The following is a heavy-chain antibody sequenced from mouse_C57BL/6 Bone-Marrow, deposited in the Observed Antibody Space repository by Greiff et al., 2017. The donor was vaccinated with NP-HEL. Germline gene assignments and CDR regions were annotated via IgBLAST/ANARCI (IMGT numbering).Heavy chain of an antibody. J-gene: IGHJ3*01. D-gene: IGHD3-2*02. CDR2: INPSTGGT. CDR3: ARRRGYRGVAY. Sequence: EVHLVESGPELVKPGASVKISCKASGYSFTGYYMNWVKQSPEKSLEWIGEINPSTGGTTYNQKFKAKATLTVDKSSSTAYMQLKSLTSEDSAVYYCARRRGYRGVAYWGQGTLVTVSA. V-gene: IGHV1-42*01. CDR1: GYSFTGYY.